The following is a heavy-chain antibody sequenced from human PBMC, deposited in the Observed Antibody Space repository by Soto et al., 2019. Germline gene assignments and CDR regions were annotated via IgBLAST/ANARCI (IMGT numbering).Heavy chain of an antibody. CDR3: ASAVEFTNWFDP. V-gene: IGHV4-31*03. CDR1: GGSISSGGYY. CDR2: IYYSGST. D-gene: IGHD6-25*01. Sequence: QVQLQESGPGLVKPSQTLSLTCTVSGGSISSGGYYWSWILQHPGKGLEWIGYIYYSGSTYYNPTLKSRVSISVHTSNNQYSLKLSSVTAADTAVYYCASAVEFTNWFDPWGQGTLVTVSS. J-gene: IGHJ5*02.